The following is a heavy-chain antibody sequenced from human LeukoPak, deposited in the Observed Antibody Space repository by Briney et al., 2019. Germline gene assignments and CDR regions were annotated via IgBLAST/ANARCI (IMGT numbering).Heavy chain of an antibody. J-gene: IGHJ6*02. CDR3: ATSTIAFYDSSGYYPANYYYYYGMDV. D-gene: IGHD3-22*01. CDR2: IYHGDSDT. Sequence: GESLKISCKGSGYSFTSYWIGWVRQMPGKGLEWMGIIYHGDSDTRYSPSFQGQVTISADKSISTAYLQWSSLKASDTAMYYCATSTIAFYDSSGYYPANYYYYYGMDVWGQGTTVTVSS. CDR1: GYSFTSYW. V-gene: IGHV5-51*01.